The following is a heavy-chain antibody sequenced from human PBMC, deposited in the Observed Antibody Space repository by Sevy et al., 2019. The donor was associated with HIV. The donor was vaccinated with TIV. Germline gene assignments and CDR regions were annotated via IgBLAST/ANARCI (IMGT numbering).Heavy chain of an antibody. D-gene: IGHD2-2*01. CDR1: GFTFSSYA. J-gene: IGHJ4*02. Sequence: GGSLRLSCAASGFTFSSYAMSWVRQAPGKGLEWVSAISGSGGSTYYADSVKGRFTISRDNSKNPLYLQMNSLRAEDTAVYYCARDGGCSSTSCLLYFDYWGQGTLVTVSS. CDR3: ARDGGCSSTSCLLYFDY. CDR2: ISGSGGST. V-gene: IGHV3-23*01.